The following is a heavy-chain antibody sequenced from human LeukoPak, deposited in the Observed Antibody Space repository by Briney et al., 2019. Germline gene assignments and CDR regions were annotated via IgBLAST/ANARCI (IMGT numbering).Heavy chain of an antibody. CDR2: INPNSGGT. CDR3: ARDPIVVVPAANNWFDP. D-gene: IGHD2-2*01. CDR1: GYTFTGYY. J-gene: IGHJ5*02. Sequence: PGASVKVSCKASGYTFTGYYMHWVRQAPGQGLEWMGWINPNSGGTNYAQKFQGRVTMTRDTSISTAYMELSRLRSDDTAVYYCARDPIVVVPAANNWFDPWGQGSLVTVSS. V-gene: IGHV1-2*02.